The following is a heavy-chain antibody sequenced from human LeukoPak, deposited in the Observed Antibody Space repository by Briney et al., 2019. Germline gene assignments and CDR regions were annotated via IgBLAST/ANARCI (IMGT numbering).Heavy chain of an antibody. CDR2: FYPKNGET. CDR1: VYTLTELS. J-gene: IGHJ5*02. D-gene: IGHD5-18*01. CDR3: ATDPRGYSPT. V-gene: IGHV1-24*01. Sequence: GASVKVSCKVSVYTLTELSMHWVRQAPGEGLEWGGGFYPKNGETIYAQKCQGRVTMTEDTATDTAYMELSSLRSEDTAVYYCATDPRGYSPTWGQGTLVNVSS.